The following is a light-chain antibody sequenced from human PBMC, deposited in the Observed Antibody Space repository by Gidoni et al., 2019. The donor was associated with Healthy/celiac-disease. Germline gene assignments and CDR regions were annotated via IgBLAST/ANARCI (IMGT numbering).Light chain of an antibody. V-gene: IGLV2-14*01. CDR2: EVS. CDR3: SSYTSSSTPYV. Sequence: QSALTQPASVSGSPGQSITISCTGTSSDVGGYNYVSWYQQHPGNAPKLMIYEVSNQPSGVSNRFSGSKSGHPASLTISGLQAEDEADYYCSSYTSSSTPYVFGTGTKVTVL. CDR1: SSDVGGYNY. J-gene: IGLJ1*01.